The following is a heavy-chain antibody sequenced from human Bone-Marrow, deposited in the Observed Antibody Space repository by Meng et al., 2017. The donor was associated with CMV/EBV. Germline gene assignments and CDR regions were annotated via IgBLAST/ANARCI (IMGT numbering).Heavy chain of an antibody. Sequence: FSGYYMHWVRQAPGQGLEWMGWINPKTGGTNYAQKFQGRVTMTRDTSISTAYMELGRLRSDDTAVYYCARALDDILTGYYTTHYFDYWGQGTLVTVSS. CDR2: INPKTGGT. D-gene: IGHD3-9*01. V-gene: IGHV1-2*02. CDR3: ARALDDILTGYYTTHYFDY. J-gene: IGHJ4*02. CDR1: FSGYY.